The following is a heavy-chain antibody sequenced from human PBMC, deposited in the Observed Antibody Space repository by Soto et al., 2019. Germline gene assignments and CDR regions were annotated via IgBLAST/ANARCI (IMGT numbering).Heavy chain of an antibody. CDR3: ARGQEVGAHFFDS. J-gene: IGHJ4*02. D-gene: IGHD2-15*01. CDR2: IGTAGET. Sequence: GGSLRLSCEASASIFSGFDMHWVRQLTGKGLEWVSTIGTAGETYYAVSVKGRFTTSRDNAKDSLSLQRNSLRAGDTAVYFCARGQEVGAHFFDSWGQGTQVTVSS. CDR1: ASIFSGFD. V-gene: IGHV3-13*01.